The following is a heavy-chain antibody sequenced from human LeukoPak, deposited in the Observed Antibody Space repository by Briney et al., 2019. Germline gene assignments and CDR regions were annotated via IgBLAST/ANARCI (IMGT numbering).Heavy chain of an antibody. CDR1: GGSISSSSYY. Sequence: SETLSLTCTVSGGSISSSSYYWGWIRQPPGKGLEWIGEINHSGSTNYNPSLKSRVTISVDTSKNQFSLKLSSVTAADTAVYYCARGGGGGSSGSNAFDIWGQGTMVTVSS. V-gene: IGHV4-39*07. J-gene: IGHJ3*02. CDR2: INHSGST. D-gene: IGHD6-19*01. CDR3: ARGGGGGSSGSNAFDI.